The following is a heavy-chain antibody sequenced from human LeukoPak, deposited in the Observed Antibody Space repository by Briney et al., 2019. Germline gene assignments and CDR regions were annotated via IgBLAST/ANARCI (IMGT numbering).Heavy chain of an antibody. D-gene: IGHD1-1*01. Sequence: GESLKISCKASGYCFTNYRIGWVRQMPGKGLEWVAMINPDDTNIAYSPSFQGQVTISADRSISTAYLQWSSLKASDTAMYYCARPRRAERDEDFWGQGTLVTVSS. J-gene: IGHJ4*02. V-gene: IGHV5-51*01. CDR2: INPDDTNI. CDR3: ARPRRAERDEDF. CDR1: GYCFTNYR.